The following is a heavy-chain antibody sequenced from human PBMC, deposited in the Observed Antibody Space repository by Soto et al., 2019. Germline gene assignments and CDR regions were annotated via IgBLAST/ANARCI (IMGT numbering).Heavy chain of an antibody. V-gene: IGHV4-59*01. Sequence: SETLSLTCTVSGGSISSYYWSWIRQPPGKGLEWIGYIYYSGSTNYNPSLKSRVTISVDTSKNQFSLKLSSVTAADTAVYYCARDKITGLFDYWGQGTLVTISS. CDR1: GGSISSYY. CDR3: ARDKITGLFDY. CDR2: IYYSGST. J-gene: IGHJ4*02. D-gene: IGHD2-8*02.